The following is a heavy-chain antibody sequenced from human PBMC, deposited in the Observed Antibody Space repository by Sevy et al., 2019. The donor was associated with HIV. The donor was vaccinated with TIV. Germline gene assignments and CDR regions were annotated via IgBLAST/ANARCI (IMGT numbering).Heavy chain of an antibody. J-gene: IGHJ3*02. Sequence: GGSLRLSCAASRFTFVTYAMNWVRQAPGKGLEGVSGISGSGGSTYYADSVKGRFTISRDNSKNTLYLQMNSLRAEDTAVYYCAKDVYDSSGYYPMGAFDIWGQGTMVTVSS. CDR1: RFTFVTYA. CDR2: ISGSGGST. CDR3: AKDVYDSSGYYPMGAFDI. D-gene: IGHD3-22*01. V-gene: IGHV3-23*01.